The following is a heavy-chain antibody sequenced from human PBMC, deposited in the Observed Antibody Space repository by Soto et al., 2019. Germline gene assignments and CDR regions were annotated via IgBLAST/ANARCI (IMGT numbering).Heavy chain of an antibody. V-gene: IGHV1-18*04. Sequence: ASVKLSRTTSGYSFPSSGISWVRKAPGQVLEWMGWISAYNGNTNYAQKLQGRVTMTTDTSTSTAYMELRSLRSDDTAVYYCAREDTAMAPARYYYGRDGWGQGTTVTVS. J-gene: IGHJ6*02. CDR1: GYSFPSSG. D-gene: IGHD5-18*01. CDR3: AREDTAMAPARYYYGRDG. CDR2: ISAYNGNT.